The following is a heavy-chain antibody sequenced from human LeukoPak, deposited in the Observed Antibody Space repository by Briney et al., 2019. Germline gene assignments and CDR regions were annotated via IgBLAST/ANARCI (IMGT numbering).Heavy chain of an antibody. CDR3: ARLTHSSGWSYYYMDV. Sequence: GGSLRLSCAASGFTFSSYWMHWVRQAPGKGLVWVSRINSDGSSTSYADSVKGRFTISRDNAKNTLYLQMNSLRAEDTAVYYCARLTHSSGWSYYYMDVWGKGTTVTVSS. D-gene: IGHD6-19*01. J-gene: IGHJ6*03. CDR1: GFTFSSYW. CDR2: INSDGSST. V-gene: IGHV3-74*01.